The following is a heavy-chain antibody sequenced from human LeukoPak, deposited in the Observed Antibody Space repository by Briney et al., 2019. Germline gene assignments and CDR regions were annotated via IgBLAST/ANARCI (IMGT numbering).Heavy chain of an antibody. CDR2: ISYDGSNK. Sequence: GGSLRLSCAASGFTFSSYAMHWVRQAPGKGLEGVAVISYDGSNKYYADSVKGRFTISRDNSKNTLYLQMNSLRAEDTAVYYCARDLVGFKNWFDPWGQGTLVTVSS. CDR1: GFTFSSYA. J-gene: IGHJ5*02. D-gene: IGHD2-8*02. CDR3: ARDLVGFKNWFDP. V-gene: IGHV3-30*04.